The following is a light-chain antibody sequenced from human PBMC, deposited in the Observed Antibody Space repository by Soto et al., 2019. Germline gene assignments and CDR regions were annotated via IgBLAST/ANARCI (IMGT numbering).Light chain of an antibody. J-gene: IGKJ4*01. CDR1: QGVSSY. V-gene: IGKV3-11*01. Sequence: EIVLTQSPATLSLSPGERATLSCRASQGVSSYLAWYQQKPGQAPRLLIYDASTRAPGIPARFSGSGSGTDFTLTISTLAPEDFAVYYCQQRSNWLTFGGGTKVEIK. CDR3: QQRSNWLT. CDR2: DAS.